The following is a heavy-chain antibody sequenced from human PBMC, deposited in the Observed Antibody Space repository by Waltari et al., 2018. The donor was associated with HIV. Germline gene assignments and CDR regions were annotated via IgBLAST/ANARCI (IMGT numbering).Heavy chain of an antibody. D-gene: IGHD4-17*01. CDR3: AKGGYDYGDYSYFDY. CDR2: ISFDGKNK. CDR1: GFAFSNYG. J-gene: IGHJ4*02. Sequence: QVQLVESGGGVVQPGWSLRLSCEASGFAFSNYGIHWLRQAPGKGLEWVSIISFDGKNKFYAEYVKGRFTVSRDNSKNTLYLHMESLRGEDTAVYYCAKGGYDYGDYSYFDYWGQGTLVTVSA. V-gene: IGHV3-30*18.